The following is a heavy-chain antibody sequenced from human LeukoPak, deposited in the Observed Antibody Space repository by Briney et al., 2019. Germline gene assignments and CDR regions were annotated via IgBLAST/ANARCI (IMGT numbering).Heavy chain of an antibody. J-gene: IGHJ4*02. CDR2: IYNGGII. CDR1: GDSISRYY. Sequence: PSETLSLTCTVSGDSISRYYWSWIRQPAGKGLEWIGRIYNGGIITYNPSLKSRVTMSIDTSNNQFSLKLSSVTAADTAVYYCARALGDSSGYYYFDYWGQGTLVTVSS. D-gene: IGHD3-22*01. V-gene: IGHV4-4*07. CDR3: ARALGDSSGYYYFDY.